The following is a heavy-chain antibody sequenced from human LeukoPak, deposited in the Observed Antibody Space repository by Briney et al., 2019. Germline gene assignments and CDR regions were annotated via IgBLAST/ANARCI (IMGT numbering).Heavy chain of an antibody. CDR1: GGSISSSSYY. CDR3: ARGPIVFFSVVQHAFDI. CDR2: IYYSGST. Sequence: SETLSLTCTVSGGSISSSSYYWGWIRQPPGKGLEWIGSIYYSGSTYYNPSLKSRVTISVDTSKNQFSLKLSSVTAADTAVYYCARGPIVFFSVVQHAFDIWGQGTMVTVSS. D-gene: IGHD1-1*01. V-gene: IGHV4-39*07. J-gene: IGHJ3*02.